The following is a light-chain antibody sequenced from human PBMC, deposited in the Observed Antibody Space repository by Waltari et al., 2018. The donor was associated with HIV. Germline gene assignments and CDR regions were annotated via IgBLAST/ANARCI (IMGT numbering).Light chain of an antibody. J-gene: IGLJ1*01. CDR1: SSDVGGYNY. CDR2: EVS. CDR3: SSYTSSSTSHV. Sequence: QSALTQPASASGSPGQSITLSCTGTSSDVGGYNYVSWYQQHPGKAPKLMIYEVSNRPSGVSNRFSGSKSGNTASLTISGLQAEDEADYYCSSYTSSSTSHVFGTGTKVTVL. V-gene: IGLV2-14*01.